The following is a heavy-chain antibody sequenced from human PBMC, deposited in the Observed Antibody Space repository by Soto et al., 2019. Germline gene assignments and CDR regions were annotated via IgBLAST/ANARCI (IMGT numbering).Heavy chain of an antibody. CDR2: IYYSGST. D-gene: IGHD4-17*01. CDR3: ARRYGDCFDY. CDR1: GGSVSSGSYY. Sequence: SETLSLTCTVSGGSVSSGSYYWSWIRQPPGKGLEWIGYIYYSGSTNYNPSLKSRVTISVDTSKNQFSLKLSSVTAADTAVYYCARRYGDCFDYWGQGTLVNVSS. V-gene: IGHV4-61*01. J-gene: IGHJ4*02.